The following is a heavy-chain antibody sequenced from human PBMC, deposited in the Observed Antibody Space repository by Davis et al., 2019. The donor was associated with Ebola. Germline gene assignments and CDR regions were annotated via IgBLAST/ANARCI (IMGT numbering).Heavy chain of an antibody. CDR3: ARAIGSGWPIDY. Sequence: GSLRLSCAASGFTFSSSWMHWVRQAPGKGLVWVSRINSDGSNTNYADSVNGRFTISRDNAKNTLYLQMNSLRAEDTAVYYCARAIGSGWPIDYWGQGTLVTVSS. V-gene: IGHV3-74*01. J-gene: IGHJ4*02. CDR2: INSDGSNT. D-gene: IGHD6-19*01. CDR1: GFTFSSSW.